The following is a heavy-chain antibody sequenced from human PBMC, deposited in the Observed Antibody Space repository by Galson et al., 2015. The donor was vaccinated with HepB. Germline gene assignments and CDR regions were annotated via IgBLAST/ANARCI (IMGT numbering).Heavy chain of an antibody. CDR1: GYSFTSYW. CDR2: IDPSDSYT. D-gene: IGHD3-22*01. CDR3: ARQSYYYDSSGYYSAEYFQH. V-gene: IGHV5-10-1*01. Sequence: QSGAEVKKPGESLRISCKGSGYSFTSYWISWVRQMPGKGLEWMGRIDPSDSYTNYSPSFQGHVTISADKSISTAYLQWSSLKASDTAMYYCARQSYYYDSSGYYSAEYFQHWGQGTLVTVSS. J-gene: IGHJ1*01.